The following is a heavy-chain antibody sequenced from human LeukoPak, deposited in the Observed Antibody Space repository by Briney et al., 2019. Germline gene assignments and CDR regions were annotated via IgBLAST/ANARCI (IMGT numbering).Heavy chain of an antibody. CDR1: GGSISSYY. CDR3: ARGGRFPCDY. Sequence: AETLSLTCTVSGGSISSYYWSWIRQPPGKVLEWIGNIYYSGSTNYNPSLKSRVTISVDTSKNQFSLKLSSVTAADTAVYYCARGGRFPCDYWGQGTLVTVSS. J-gene: IGHJ4*02. D-gene: IGHD2-21*01. V-gene: IGHV4-59*01. CDR2: IYYSGST.